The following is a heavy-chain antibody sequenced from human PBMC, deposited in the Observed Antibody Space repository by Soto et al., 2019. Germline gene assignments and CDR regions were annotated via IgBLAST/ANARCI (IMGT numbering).Heavy chain of an antibody. CDR2: IFSNDEK. CDR3: ARDEIYCRSTSCQDYFDY. J-gene: IGHJ4*02. CDR1: GFSLSNARMG. Sequence: QVTLKESGPVLVKPTETLTLTCTVSGFSLSNARMGVSWIRQPPGKALEWLAHIFSNDEKSYSTSLKSRLTISKDTSKSQVVLTMTNMDPVDTATYYGARDEIYCRSTSCQDYFDYWGQGTLVTVSS. V-gene: IGHV2-26*01. D-gene: IGHD2-2*01.